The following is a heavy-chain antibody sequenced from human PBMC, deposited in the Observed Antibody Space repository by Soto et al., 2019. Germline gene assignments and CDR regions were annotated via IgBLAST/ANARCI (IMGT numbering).Heavy chain of an antibody. D-gene: IGHD2-15*01. CDR3: ATVLHNWFDP. Sequence: ASVKVSCKVSGYTLTELSMHWVRQAPGKGLEWLGGFDPEEGETIYAQKFQGRVTMTEYTSTDTAYTELCILRSEDTAVYYCATVLHNWFDPWGQGTLVTVSS. V-gene: IGHV1-24*01. CDR2: FDPEEGET. J-gene: IGHJ5*02. CDR1: GYTLTELS.